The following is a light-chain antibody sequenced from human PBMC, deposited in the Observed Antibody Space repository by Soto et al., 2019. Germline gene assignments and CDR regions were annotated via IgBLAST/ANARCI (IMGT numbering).Light chain of an antibody. CDR3: QQYYTTRGT. V-gene: IGKV4-1*01. J-gene: IGKJ1*01. Sequence: DIVMTQSPDSLAVSLGERATINCKSSQSVLYSSNNKNYLAWYQQKPGQPPKLLIYWASTRESGVPDRFSGSGSGTDFTLTIGSLQAEDVAVYYCQQYYTTRGTFGQGTKVEIK. CDR2: WAS. CDR1: QSVLYSSNNKNY.